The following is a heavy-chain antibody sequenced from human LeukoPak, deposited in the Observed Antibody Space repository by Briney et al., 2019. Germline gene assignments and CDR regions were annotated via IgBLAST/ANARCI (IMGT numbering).Heavy chain of an antibody. CDR2: IYYSGST. J-gene: IGHJ4*02. D-gene: IGHD3-10*01. CDR1: GGSISSSSYC. Sequence: SETLSLTCTVSGGSISSSSYCWGWIRQPPGKGLEWIGSIYYSGSTYYNPSLKSRVTISVDTSKNQFSLKLSSVTAADTAVYYCARQSVLVWFGELLNFDYWGQGTLVTVSS. V-gene: IGHV4-39*01. CDR3: ARQSVLVWFGELLNFDY.